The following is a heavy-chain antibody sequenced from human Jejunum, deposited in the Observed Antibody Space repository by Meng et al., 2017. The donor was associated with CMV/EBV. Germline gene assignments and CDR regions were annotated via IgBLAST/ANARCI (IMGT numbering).Heavy chain of an antibody. CDR1: GSIDSRDNQ. J-gene: IGHJ4*02. D-gene: IGHD3-9*01. CDR2: MYYSGST. V-gene: IGHV4-39*07. CDR3: ASQMGVLSGFYYAY. Sequence: GSIDSRDNQWAGIRQSPGKGLEWIGNMYYSGSTYYNPSLKTRVTISADTSKNHFSLRLDSVTAADTAVYYCASQMGVLSGFYYAYWGQGTLVTVSS.